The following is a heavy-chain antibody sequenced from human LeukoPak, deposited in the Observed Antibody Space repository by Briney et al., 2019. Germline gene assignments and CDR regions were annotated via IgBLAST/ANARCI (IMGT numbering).Heavy chain of an antibody. CDR1: GYSISSGHY. CDR2: VKHGGDT. D-gene: IGHD1-14*01. J-gene: IGHJ4*02. CDR3: VRDRPSGYFDL. V-gene: IGHV4-38-2*02. Sequence: SETPSLICTVSGYSISSGHYCGWVRQSPGRGLAWIGSVKHGGDTYYHPSLNSRVTISLDTSKNQFSLNLNSVTAADTALYFCVRDRPSGYFDLWGQGILVTVSS.